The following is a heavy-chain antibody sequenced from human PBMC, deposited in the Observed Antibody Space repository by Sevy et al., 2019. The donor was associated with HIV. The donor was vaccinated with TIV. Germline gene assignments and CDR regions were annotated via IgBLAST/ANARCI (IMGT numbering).Heavy chain of an antibody. CDR1: GYSFTSHW. D-gene: IGHD3-22*01. J-gene: IGHJ4*02. V-gene: IGHV5-51*01. CDR2: IYPDDSDT. CDR3: ATSRSGYFDSSGYYIY. Sequence: GESLKISCKGSGYSFTSHWIGWVRHMPGKGLEWMGIIYPDDSDTRYSPSFQGQVTFSADKSISTSYLQWSSLKASDNAMYYCATSRSGYFDSSGYYIYWGQRTLVTVSS.